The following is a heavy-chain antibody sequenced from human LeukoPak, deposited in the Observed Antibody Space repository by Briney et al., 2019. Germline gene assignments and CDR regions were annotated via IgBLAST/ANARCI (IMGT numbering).Heavy chain of an antibody. J-gene: IGHJ6*02. CDR2: INHNGST. Sequence: SETLSLTCAVYGGSFSGYYWSWIRQPPGKGLEWIGEINHNGSTNYNPSLKSRVTISVDTSKNQFSLKLSSVTAADTAVYYCARGWSSGWTYYYYGMDVWGQGTTVTVSS. V-gene: IGHV4-34*01. D-gene: IGHD6-19*01. CDR1: GGSFSGYY. CDR3: ARGWSSGWTYYYYGMDV.